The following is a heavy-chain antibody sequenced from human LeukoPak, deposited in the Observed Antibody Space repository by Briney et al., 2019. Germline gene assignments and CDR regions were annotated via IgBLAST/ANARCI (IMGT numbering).Heavy chain of an antibody. D-gene: IGHD4-17*01. J-gene: IGHJ4*02. CDR3: ARRRARNFPTVTVTTPPFDY. Sequence: SETLSLTCTVSGGSISSSSYYWGWIRQPPGKGLEWIGSIYYSGSTYYNPSLKSRVTISVDTSKNQFSLKLSSVTAADTAVYYCARRRARNFPTVTVTTPPFDYWGQGTLVTVSS. V-gene: IGHV4-39*01. CDR1: GGSISSSSYY. CDR2: IYYSGST.